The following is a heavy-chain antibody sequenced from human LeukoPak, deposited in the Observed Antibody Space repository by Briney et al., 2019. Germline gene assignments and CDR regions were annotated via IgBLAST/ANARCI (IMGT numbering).Heavy chain of an antibody. Sequence: GGSLRLSCAASGFTFSIYTMNWVRQAPGKGLEWVSSITTTSNSIYYADSVKGRFTISRDNSKNTLYLQMNSLRAEDTAVYYCARSSYYYDSSGPYFDYWGQGTLVTVSS. CDR3: ARSSYYYDSSGPYFDY. J-gene: IGHJ4*02. CDR1: GFTFSIYT. CDR2: ITTTSNSI. D-gene: IGHD3-22*01. V-gene: IGHV3-21*01.